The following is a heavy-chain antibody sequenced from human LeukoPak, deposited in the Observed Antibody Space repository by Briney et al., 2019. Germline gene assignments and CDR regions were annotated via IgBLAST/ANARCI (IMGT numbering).Heavy chain of an antibody. CDR3: ARGGGDYDY. V-gene: IGHV4-39*07. CDR2: IYYSGST. CDR1: GGSISSSSYY. J-gene: IGHJ4*02. D-gene: IGHD4-17*01. Sequence: SETLSLTCTVSGGSISSSSYYWGWIRQPPGKGLEWIGSIYYSGSTYYNPSLKSRVTISVDTSKNQFSLKLSSVTAADTAVYYCARGGGDYDYWGQGTLVTVSS.